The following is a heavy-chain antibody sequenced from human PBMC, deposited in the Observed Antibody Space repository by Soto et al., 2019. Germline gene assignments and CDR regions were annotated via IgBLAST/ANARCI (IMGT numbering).Heavy chain of an antibody. J-gene: IGHJ4*02. CDR2: ISYDGSNK. CDR3: ARDRTGSSSISGDFDY. CDR1: AFAFSHSG. Sequence: GVSLRLSCVASAFAFSHSGMHWVRQAPGKGLEWVAVISYDGSNKYYADSVKGRFTISRDNSKNTLYLQMNSLRAEDTAVYYCARDRTGSSSISGDFDYWGQGTLVTVSS. V-gene: IGHV3-30*19. D-gene: IGHD6-6*01.